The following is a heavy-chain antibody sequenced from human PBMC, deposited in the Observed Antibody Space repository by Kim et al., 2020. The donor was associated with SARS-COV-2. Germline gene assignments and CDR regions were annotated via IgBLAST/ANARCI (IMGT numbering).Heavy chain of an antibody. CDR3: ARRYCGGTSCYVDY. Sequence: GGSLRLSCAASGFTFRSYNMIWVRQAPGKGLEWVSHISSGSSDIQYAESVKGRFTISRDNAKDSLYLQMNSLRDEDTAVYYCARRYCGGTSCYVDYWGQGTLVTVSS. D-gene: IGHD2-2*01. CDR1: GFTFRSYN. CDR2: ISSGSSDI. J-gene: IGHJ4*02. V-gene: IGHV3-48*02.